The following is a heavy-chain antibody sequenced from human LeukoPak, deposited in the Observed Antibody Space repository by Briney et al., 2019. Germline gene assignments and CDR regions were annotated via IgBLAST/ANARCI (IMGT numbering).Heavy chain of an antibody. J-gene: IGHJ4*02. CDR1: GGSIDGGVCY. D-gene: IGHD1-14*01. CDR3: VRKVPFVAGSYYFDY. Sequence: SETLSLTCTVSGGSIDGGVCYWTWVRQHPGKGLEWIGYIYHAGTTYYNPSLRSRVTISLDTSKSQFSLRLSSVTAADTAVYYCVRKVPFVAGSYYFDYWSQGTLVTVSS. V-gene: IGHV4-31*03. CDR2: IYHAGTT.